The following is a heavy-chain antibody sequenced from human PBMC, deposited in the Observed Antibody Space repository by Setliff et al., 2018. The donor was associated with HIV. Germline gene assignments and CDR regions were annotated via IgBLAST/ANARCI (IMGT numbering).Heavy chain of an antibody. CDR1: GGSISTSSHS. D-gene: IGHD3-10*01. J-gene: IGHJ4*02. CDR3: ASRLPLSSGSAFAY. Sequence: PSETLSLTCTVSGGSISTSSHSWGWIRQSPGKWLEWVGHINHSRSTFYNPSLKNRVTMSMDTSKNQFSLKLTSVTAADTSVYFCASRLPLSSGSAFAYWGQGTLVTVSS. V-gene: IGHV4-39*01. CDR2: INHSRST.